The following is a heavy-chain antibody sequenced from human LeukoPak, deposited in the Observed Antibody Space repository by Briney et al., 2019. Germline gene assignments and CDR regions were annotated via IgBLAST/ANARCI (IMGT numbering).Heavy chain of an antibody. CDR2: IHYSGST. Sequence: SETLSLTCTVSGGSISGYYWSWIRQPPGKGLEWIGYIHYSGSTNYNPSLKSRVTISVDTSKNQFSLKLSSVTAADTAVYYCARVGGYSGYDMDYWGQGTLVTVSS. D-gene: IGHD5-12*01. J-gene: IGHJ4*02. CDR1: GGSISGYY. CDR3: ARVGGYSGYDMDY. V-gene: IGHV4-59*01.